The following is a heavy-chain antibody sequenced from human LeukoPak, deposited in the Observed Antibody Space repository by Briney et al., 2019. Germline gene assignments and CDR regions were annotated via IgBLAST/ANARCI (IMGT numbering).Heavy chain of an antibody. CDR3: ARECCGGWYAHRGIDLDY. CDR2: INPRDGDT. Sequence: ASVKVSCKASGYSFTNKHMHWVRQAPGQGLEWMGIINPRDGDTNYAQKFQGRVTMTSDTSTSTVYMEMSSLRSEDTAVYYCARECCGGWYAHRGIDLDYWGQGTLVSVSS. CDR1: GYSFTNKH. D-gene: IGHD6-19*01. V-gene: IGHV1-46*01. J-gene: IGHJ4*02.